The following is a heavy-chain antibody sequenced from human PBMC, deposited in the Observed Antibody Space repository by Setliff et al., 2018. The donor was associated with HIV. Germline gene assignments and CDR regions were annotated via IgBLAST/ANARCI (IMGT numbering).Heavy chain of an antibody. CDR3: ARDAHDYVWGSYLSDYFDY. Sequence: ASVKVSCKASGYTFTGYYMHWVRQAPGQGLEWMGWINPNSGGTNYAQKFQGRVTMTRDTSISTAYMELSRLRSDDTAVYYCARDAHDYVWGSYLSDYFDYWGQGTLVTVSS. CDR1: GYTFTGYY. V-gene: IGHV1-2*02. D-gene: IGHD3-16*02. J-gene: IGHJ4*02. CDR2: INPNSGGT.